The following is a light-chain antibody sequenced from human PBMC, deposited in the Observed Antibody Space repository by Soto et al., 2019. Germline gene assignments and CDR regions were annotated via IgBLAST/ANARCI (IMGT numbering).Light chain of an antibody. CDR3: QQYDSFWTM. Sequence: DIQMTQSPSTVSASVGDRVSITCRASQNIDKWLAWYQQKPQKAPKLLIFDASTLESGVPSRFSGSGSGTEFTLTISSLQPDDFATYYCQQYDSFWTMFGQGTKVDI. V-gene: IGKV1-5*01. CDR1: QNIDKW. J-gene: IGKJ1*01. CDR2: DAS.